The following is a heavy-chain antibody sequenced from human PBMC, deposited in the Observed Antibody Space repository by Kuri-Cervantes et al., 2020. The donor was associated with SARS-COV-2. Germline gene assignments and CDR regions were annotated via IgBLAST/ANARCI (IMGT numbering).Heavy chain of an antibody. J-gene: IGHJ2*01. CDR3: ARGRIGYSSGWSYWYFDL. V-gene: IGHV4-34*01. CDR1: GGSFSDYA. D-gene: IGHD6-19*01. Sequence: SETLSLTCAVYGGSFSDYAWTWIRQTPEKGLEWTGQINHSGSTNYNPSLKSRVTISVDTSKNQFSLKLSSVTAADTAVYYCARGRIGYSSGWSYWYFDLWGRGTPVTVSS. CDR2: INHSGST.